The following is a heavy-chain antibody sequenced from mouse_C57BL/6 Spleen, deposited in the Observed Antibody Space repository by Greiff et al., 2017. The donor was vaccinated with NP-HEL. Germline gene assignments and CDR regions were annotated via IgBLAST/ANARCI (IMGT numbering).Heavy chain of an antibody. CDR3: ASSTDDSWFAY. J-gene: IGHJ3*01. Sequence: VQLQQSGAELARPGASVKMSCKASGYTFTSYTMHWVKQRPGQGLEWIGYINPCSGYTKYNQKFKDKATLTADKSSSTAYMQLRSLTSEDSAVEFCASSTDDSWFAYWGQGTLVTVSA. D-gene: IGHD2-4*01. CDR2: INPCSGYT. V-gene: IGHV1-4*01. CDR1: GYTFTSYT.